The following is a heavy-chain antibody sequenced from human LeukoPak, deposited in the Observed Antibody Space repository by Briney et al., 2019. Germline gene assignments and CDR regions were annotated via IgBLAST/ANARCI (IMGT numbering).Heavy chain of an antibody. J-gene: IGHJ5*02. CDR2: IYTSGST. V-gene: IGHV4-4*07. Sequence: PSETLSLTCTVSGGSISSYYWSRIRQPAGKGPEWIGRIYTSGSTNYNPSLKSRVTMSVDTSKNQFSLKLSSVTAADTAVYYCARDGCSGGSCRYNWFDPWGQGTLVTVSS. CDR1: GGSISSYY. CDR3: ARDGCSGGSCRYNWFDP. D-gene: IGHD2-15*01.